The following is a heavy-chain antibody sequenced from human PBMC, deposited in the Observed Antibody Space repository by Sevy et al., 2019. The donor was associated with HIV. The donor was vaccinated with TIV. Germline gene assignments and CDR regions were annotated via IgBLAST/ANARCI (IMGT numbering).Heavy chain of an antibody. CDR1: GFTFSSYW. V-gene: IGHV3-7*01. CDR3: ARGVYYYDSSAYFAFDI. J-gene: IGHJ3*02. Sequence: GGSLRLSCAASGFTFSSYWMNWVRQAPGKGLEWVANIKQDGSEKYYVDSVKGRFTISRDNAKNSLYLKMNSLRAEDTAVYYCARGVYYYDSSAYFAFDIWGRGTMVTVSS. D-gene: IGHD3-22*01. CDR2: IKQDGSEK.